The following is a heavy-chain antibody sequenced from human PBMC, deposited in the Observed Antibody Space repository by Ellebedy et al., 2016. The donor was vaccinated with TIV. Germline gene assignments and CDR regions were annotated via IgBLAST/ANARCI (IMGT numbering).Heavy chain of an antibody. J-gene: IGHJ6*02. CDR2: IFNGDTT. CDR1: GFSVSNNY. V-gene: IGHV3-53*04. CDR3: ARDQDYYGMDV. Sequence: PGGSLRLSCGASGFSVSNNYMSWVRQAPGKGLEWVSVIFNGDTTYYADSVKGRFTVSRHNSKNTMYLQMNSLRVEDTALYYCARDQDYYGMDVWGQGTTVTVSS.